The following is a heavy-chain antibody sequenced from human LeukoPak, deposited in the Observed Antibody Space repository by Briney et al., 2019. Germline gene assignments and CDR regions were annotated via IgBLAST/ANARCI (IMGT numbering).Heavy chain of an antibody. Sequence: GGSLRLSCAASGFTFSSYGMNWVRQAPGKGLEWVSSISSSSSYIYYTHSVKGRFTIPRDNAKNSLYLQMSSLRAEDTAVYYCAELGITMIGGVWGKGTTVTISS. CDR1: GFTFSSYG. J-gene: IGHJ6*04. CDR3: AELGITMIGGV. V-gene: IGHV3-21*06. CDR2: ISSSSSYI. D-gene: IGHD3-10*02.